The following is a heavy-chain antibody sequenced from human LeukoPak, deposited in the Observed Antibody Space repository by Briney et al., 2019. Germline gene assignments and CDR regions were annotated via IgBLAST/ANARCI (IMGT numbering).Heavy chain of an antibody. J-gene: IGHJ5*02. CDR1: GYTFTSYD. V-gene: IGHV1-8*01. Sequence: EASVKVSCKASGYTFTSYDINWVRQATGQGLEWMGWMNPNSGNTGYAQKFQGRVTMTRNTSISTAYMELSSLRSEDTAVYYCARTYCSGGSCYSDNWFDPWGQGTLVTVSS. CDR2: MNPNSGNT. CDR3: ARTYCSGGSCYSDNWFDP. D-gene: IGHD2-15*01.